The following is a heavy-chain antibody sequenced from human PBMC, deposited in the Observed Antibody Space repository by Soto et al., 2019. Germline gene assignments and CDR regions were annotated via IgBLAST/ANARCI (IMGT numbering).Heavy chain of an antibody. CDR2: ISYDGSNK. CDR3: AKDQAPRYCSGGSCSWSAFDL. V-gene: IGHV3-30*18. D-gene: IGHD2-15*01. Sequence: GGSLRLSCAASGFTFSSYGMHWVRQAPGKGLEWVAVISYDGSNKYYADSVKGRFTISRDNSKNTLYLQMNSLRAVDTAVYYCAKDQAPRYCSGGSCSWSAFDLWGQGTMVTVSS. CDR1: GFTFSSYG. J-gene: IGHJ3*01.